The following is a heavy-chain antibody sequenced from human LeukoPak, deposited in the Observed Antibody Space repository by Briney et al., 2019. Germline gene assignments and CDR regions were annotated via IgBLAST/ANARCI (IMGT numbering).Heavy chain of an antibody. Sequence: SETLSLTCTVSGGSISSYYWSWIRQPPGKGLDWIGYIYYSGSTNYNPSLKSRGTISVDTSNNQFSLKLTSVTAADTAVYYCARSGRGNSAGFDCWGQGTLVTVSS. V-gene: IGHV4-59*01. D-gene: IGHD3-10*01. CDR3: ARSGRGNSAGFDC. CDR1: GGSISSYY. J-gene: IGHJ4*02. CDR2: IYYSGST.